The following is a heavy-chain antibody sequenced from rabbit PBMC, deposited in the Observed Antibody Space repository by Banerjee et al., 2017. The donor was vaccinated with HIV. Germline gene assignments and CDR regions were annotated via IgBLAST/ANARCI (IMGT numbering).Heavy chain of an antibody. V-gene: IGHV1S45*01. Sequence: QQQLEESGGGLVKPGGTLTLTCKASGIDFSSSYYICWVRQAPGKGLEWIACIHAGGSGSTYYASWVNGRFTISKTSSTTVTLQMTSLTAADTATYFCARDNLRYDDYGDWDYFNLWGPGTLVTVS. CDR3: ARDNLRYDDYGDWDYFNL. D-gene: IGHD2-1*01. J-gene: IGHJ4*01. CDR2: IHAGGSGST. CDR1: GIDFSSSYY.